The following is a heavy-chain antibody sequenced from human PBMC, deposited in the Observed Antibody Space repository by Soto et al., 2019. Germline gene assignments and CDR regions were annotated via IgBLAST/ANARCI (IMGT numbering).Heavy chain of an antibody. V-gene: IGHV3-30*18. CDR2: ISYDGSNK. CDR1: GFTFSSYG. Sequence: LSLSCAASGFTFSSYGMHWVRQAPGKGLEWVAVISYDGSNKYYEDSVKGRFTISRDNSKNTLYLQMNSLRAEDTAVYYCAKVPGRFDGMDVWGQGSTVTVSS. D-gene: IGHD3-3*01. J-gene: IGHJ6*02. CDR3: AKVPGRFDGMDV.